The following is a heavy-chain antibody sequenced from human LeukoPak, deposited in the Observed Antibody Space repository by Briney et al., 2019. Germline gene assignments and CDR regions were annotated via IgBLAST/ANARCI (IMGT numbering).Heavy chain of an antibody. J-gene: IGHJ5*02. CDR1: GGSISRSSYY. D-gene: IGHD2/OR15-2a*01. CDR3: ARHSVGLSTFDP. V-gene: IGHV4-39*01. CDR2: VYHTGTT. Sequence: SETLSLTCTVSGGSISRSSYYWGWIRQPPGKGGSWIGSVYHTGTTYYSPSLKSRVTISADTSKNQFSLKLTPVTAADTAVYYCARHSVGLSTFDPWGQGTLVTVSS.